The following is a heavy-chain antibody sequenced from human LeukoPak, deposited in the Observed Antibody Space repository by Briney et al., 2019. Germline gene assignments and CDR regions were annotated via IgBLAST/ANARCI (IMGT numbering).Heavy chain of an antibody. V-gene: IGHV3-7*01. Sequence: WGSLRLSCAASGITFSNSWMCWVRQAPGKGLEWVANIKEDGSEKYYVNSVKGRFTISRDNAKNSLYLQMNSLRAGDTAVYYCARGGGSGSYYKRELDYWGQGTLVTVSS. CDR2: IKEDGSEK. J-gene: IGHJ4*02. CDR1: GITFSNSW. CDR3: ARGGGSGSYYKRELDY. D-gene: IGHD3-10*01.